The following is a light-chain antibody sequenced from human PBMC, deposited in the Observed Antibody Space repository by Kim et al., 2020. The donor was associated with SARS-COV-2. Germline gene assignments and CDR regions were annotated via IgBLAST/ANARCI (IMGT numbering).Light chain of an antibody. J-gene: IGKJ5*01. CDR3: QQYDNLPIT. CDR2: DAS. V-gene: IGKV1-33*01. CDR1: QDIANS. Sequence: ASVGHRVTIPCQASQDIANSLNWYQQKAGTAPKLLIRDASNLQTGVPSRFSGGTSGTDFFLTISNLQPEDSAIYFCQQYDNLPITFGQGTRLEIK.